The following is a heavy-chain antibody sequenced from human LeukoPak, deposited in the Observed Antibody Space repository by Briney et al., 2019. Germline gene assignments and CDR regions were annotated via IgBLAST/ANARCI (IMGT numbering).Heavy chain of an antibody. D-gene: IGHD3-3*01. CDR1: GGPLSSRSHY. CDR3: ARAGSGPTAFFDY. J-gene: IGHJ4*02. V-gene: IGHV4-39*01. Sequence: PSETLSLTCTVSGGPLSSRSHYWGCIRQFPGKGLQWIASVYFTGSTCYNPSLTSRATVSVDTSKNQFSLKLSSVTAADTAVYYCARAGSGPTAFFDYWGQGTLVTVSS. CDR2: VYFTGST.